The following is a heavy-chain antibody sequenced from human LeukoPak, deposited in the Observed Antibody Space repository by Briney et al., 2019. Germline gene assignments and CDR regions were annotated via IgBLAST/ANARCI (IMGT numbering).Heavy chain of an antibody. CDR2: MNPNSGNT. J-gene: IGHJ5*02. CDR1: GYTFTSYD. V-gene: IGHV1-8*01. CDR3: ERIEYSSSWGGFDP. Sequence: ASVKVSCKASGYTFTSYDINWVRQATGQGLEWMGWMNPNSGNTGYAQKFQGRVTMTRNTSISTAYMELSSLGSEDTAVYYCERIEYSSSWGGFDPWGQGTLVTVSS. D-gene: IGHD6-6*01.